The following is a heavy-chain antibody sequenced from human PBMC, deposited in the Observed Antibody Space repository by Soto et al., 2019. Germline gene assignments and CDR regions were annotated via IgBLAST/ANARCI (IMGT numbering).Heavy chain of an antibody. CDR2: IRNKDNSYTT. J-gene: IGHJ4*02. CDR1: GFTSSDHY. V-gene: IGHV3-72*01. D-gene: IGHD1-7*01. Sequence: EVQVVESGGGLVQPGGSLRLSCAASGFTSSDHYMDWVRQGPGKGLEWVGRIRNKDNSYTTEYAASVKGRFTISRDDSKNSLYLQMNSLKTEDTAVYYCARVKSGNYYYDYWGQGTLVTVSS. CDR3: ARVKSGNYYYDY.